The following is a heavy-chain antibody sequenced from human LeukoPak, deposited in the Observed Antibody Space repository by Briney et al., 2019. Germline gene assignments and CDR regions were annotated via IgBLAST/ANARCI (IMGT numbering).Heavy chain of an antibody. CDR3: LRVDDTNGHNWFDP. J-gene: IGHJ5*02. CDR2: IIGDGTRT. CDR1: GFSFSYYW. D-gene: IGHD2-8*01. Sequence: GGPLRLSCAASGFSFSYYWMHWVRQGSGKGPVWVSRIIGDGTRTDYADSVKGRFTISRDNAKSTLYLQMNSLTVEDTAVYYCLRVDDTNGHNWFDPWGQGTLVTVSS. V-gene: IGHV3-74*01.